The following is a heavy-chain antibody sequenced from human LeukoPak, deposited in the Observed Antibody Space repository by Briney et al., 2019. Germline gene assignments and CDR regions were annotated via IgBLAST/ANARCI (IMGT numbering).Heavy chain of an antibody. V-gene: IGHV4-39*01. CDR1: GGSISSSSYY. D-gene: IGHD3-22*01. CDR3: ASFPYYYDSSGIDY. Sequence: SETLSLTCTVSGGSISSSSYYWGWLRQPPGTGLEWIGSIYYSGSTYYNPSLKSRVTISVDTSKNQFSLKLSSVTAADTAVYYCASFPYYYDSSGIDYWGQGTLVTVSS. CDR2: IYYSGST. J-gene: IGHJ4*02.